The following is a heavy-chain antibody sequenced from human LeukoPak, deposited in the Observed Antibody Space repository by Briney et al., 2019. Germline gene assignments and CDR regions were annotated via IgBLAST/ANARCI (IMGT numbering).Heavy chain of an antibody. D-gene: IGHD6-19*01. CDR1: GFTISSNY. V-gene: IGHV3-66*01. Sequence: GGSLRLSCAASGFTISSNYMGWVRQAPGKGLEWVSVIYSSGSTYYADSVKGRFTISRDNSKNTLYLQMNNLRAEDTAVYYCARERSLGIPVAGTIFDYWGQGTLVTVSS. J-gene: IGHJ4*02. CDR2: IYSSGST. CDR3: ARERSLGIPVAGTIFDY.